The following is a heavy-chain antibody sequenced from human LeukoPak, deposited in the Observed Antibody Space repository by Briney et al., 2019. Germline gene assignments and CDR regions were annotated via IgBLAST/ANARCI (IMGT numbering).Heavy chain of an antibody. CDR3: AGHDYYDSSGYPDN. Sequence: PSETLSLTCTVSGGSISSSSYYWGWIRQPPGKGLEWIGSIYYSGSTYYNPSLKSRVTISVDTSKNQFSLKLSSVTAADTAVYYCAGHDYYDSSGYPDNWGQGTLVTVSS. J-gene: IGHJ4*02. V-gene: IGHV4-39*01. CDR1: GGSISSSSYY. D-gene: IGHD3-22*01. CDR2: IYYSGST.